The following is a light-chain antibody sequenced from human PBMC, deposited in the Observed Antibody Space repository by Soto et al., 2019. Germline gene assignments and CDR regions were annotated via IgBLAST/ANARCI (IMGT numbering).Light chain of an antibody. J-gene: IGKJ4*01. CDR2: GAS. Sequence: AIQMTQSPFSLSASAGDGATITCRASQGIRNAFDWYQQKPGKAPRLLIYGASSLQSGVPSRFSGSGSGTDFTLTISSLQPEDFATYYCLQDYNYPLTFGGGTKVEIK. CDR3: LQDYNYPLT. CDR1: QGIRNA. V-gene: IGKV1-6*01.